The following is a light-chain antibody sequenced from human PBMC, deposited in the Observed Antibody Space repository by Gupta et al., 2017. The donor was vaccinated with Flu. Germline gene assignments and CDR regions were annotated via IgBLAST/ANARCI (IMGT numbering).Light chain of an antibody. Sequence: RATLSCRASQNIINNNVAWYQQRPGQAPRLLIYDASSRATDIPDRFSGSGSGTDFTLTISRLEPEDFAFYYCQQYGSSPMYTFGQGTKLEIK. J-gene: IGKJ2*01. CDR3: QQYGSSPMYT. V-gene: IGKV3-20*01. CDR1: QNIINNN. CDR2: DAS.